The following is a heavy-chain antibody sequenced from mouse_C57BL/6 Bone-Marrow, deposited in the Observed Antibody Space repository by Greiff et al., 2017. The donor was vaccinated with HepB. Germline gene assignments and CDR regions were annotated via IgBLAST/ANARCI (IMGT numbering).Heavy chain of an antibody. V-gene: IGHV5-4*01. D-gene: IGHD4-1*01. Sequence: EVQGVESGGGLVKPGGSLKLSCAASGFTFSSYAMSWVRQTPEKRLEWVATISAGGSYTYYPDNVKGRFTISRDNAKNNQYLQMSHLKSEDTAMYYCAREGVTGTFDYWGQGTTLTVSS. CDR2: ISAGGSYT. CDR1: GFTFSSYA. J-gene: IGHJ2*01. CDR3: AREGVTGTFDY.